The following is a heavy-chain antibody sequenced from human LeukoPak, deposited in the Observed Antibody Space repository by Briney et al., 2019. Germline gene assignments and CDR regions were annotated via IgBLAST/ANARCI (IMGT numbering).Heavy chain of an antibody. CDR1: GGSISSSSYY. V-gene: IGHV4-39*07. CDR3: ARVWNHKYSSSWYGRVDAFDI. J-gene: IGHJ3*02. Sequence: KPSETLSLTCTVSGGSISSSSYYWGWIRQPPGKGLEWIGSIYYSGSTYYNPSLKSRVTISVDTSKNQFSLKLSSVTAADTAVYYCARVWNHKYSSSWYGRVDAFDIWGQGTMVTVSS. CDR2: IYYSGST. D-gene: IGHD6-13*01.